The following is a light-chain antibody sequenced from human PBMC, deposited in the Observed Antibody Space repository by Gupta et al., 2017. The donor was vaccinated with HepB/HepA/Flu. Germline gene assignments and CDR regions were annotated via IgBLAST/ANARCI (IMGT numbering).Light chain of an antibody. Sequence: IVMTQSPATLSVSPGERATLSCRASQSLSNNLAWYQQIPGQAPRLLIFGASIRATGIPVRFSGSGSGTDFTLTISSLQSEDFAVYYCQHYNNWPLTFGGGTKVEI. J-gene: IGKJ4*01. V-gene: IGKV3-15*01. CDR2: GAS. CDR3: QHYNNWPLT. CDR1: QSLSNN.